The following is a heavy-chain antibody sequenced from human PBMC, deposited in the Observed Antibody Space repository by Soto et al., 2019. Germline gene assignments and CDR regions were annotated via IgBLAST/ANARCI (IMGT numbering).Heavy chain of an antibody. Sequence: TQSHSWPFSDCSISNRCYFWSWIRPHPGKGLEWIGYIYYSWSSSYNPSLRSRVSMSVDPSKIQFSLKLGSVSAAATAVYYCSRGTSMIGGPAKVGGFDPRGEGT. J-gene: IGHJ5*02. CDR2: IYYSWSS. V-gene: IGHV4-31*02. CDR3: SRGTSMIGGPAKVGGFDP. D-gene: IGHD3-22*01. CDR1: DCSISNRCYF.